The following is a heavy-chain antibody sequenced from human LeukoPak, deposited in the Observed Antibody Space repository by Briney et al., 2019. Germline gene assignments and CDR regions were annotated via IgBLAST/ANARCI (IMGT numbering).Heavy chain of an antibody. J-gene: IGHJ3*02. CDR1: GFTFSSYG. Sequence: PGGSLRLSCAASGFTFSSYGMHWVRQAPGKGLEWVAVIWYDGSNKYYADSVRGRFSISRDNSKNTLYLQMNSLRAEDTAVYYCAKSSSADAFDIRGQGTMVTVSS. CDR3: AKSSSADAFDI. D-gene: IGHD6-6*01. V-gene: IGHV3-33*06. CDR2: IWYDGSNK.